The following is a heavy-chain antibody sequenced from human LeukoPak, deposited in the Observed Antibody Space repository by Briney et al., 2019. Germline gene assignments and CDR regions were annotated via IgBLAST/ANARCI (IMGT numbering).Heavy chain of an antibody. CDR1: GFTFSSYA. V-gene: IGHV3-23*01. J-gene: IGHJ4*02. CDR2: ISGSGGST. Sequence: PGGSLRLSCAASGFTFSSYAMSWVRQAPGKGLEWVSSISGSGGSTYYADSEKGRFTIARDNYKNMLYLQMISLRAEDTAVYYCAKAGRSGGYSTAYDFDYWGQGTLVTVSS. CDR3: AKAGRSGGYSTAYDFDY. D-gene: IGHD6-13*01.